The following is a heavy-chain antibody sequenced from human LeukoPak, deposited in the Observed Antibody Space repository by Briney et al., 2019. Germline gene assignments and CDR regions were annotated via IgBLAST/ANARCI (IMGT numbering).Heavy chain of an antibody. J-gene: IGHJ6*02. CDR3: ARVDYDVLTGPNYYYGMDV. V-gene: IGHV4-30-4*01. D-gene: IGHD3-9*01. Sequence: SETLSLTCNVSGGSINTGDYYWSWIRQPPGKGLEWIGFIYYSGATNYTPSLKSRVTMSLDTSKNQFSLKLRSVTAADTAVYYCARVDYDVLTGPNYYYGMDVWGQGTTVTVSS. CDR2: IYYSGAT. CDR1: GGSINTGDYY.